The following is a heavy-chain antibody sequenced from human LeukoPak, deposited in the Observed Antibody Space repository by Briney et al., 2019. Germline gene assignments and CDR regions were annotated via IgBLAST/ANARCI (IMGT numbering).Heavy chain of an antibody. D-gene: IGHD2-21*02. V-gene: IGHV3-30-3*01. CDR1: GFTFSSYA. Sequence: GGSLRLSCAASGFTFSSYAMHWVRQAPGKGLEWVAVISYDGSNEYYADSVKGRFTISRDNSKNTLYLQMNSLRAEDTAVYYCARPLAYCGGDCFGDYYYYGMDVWGQGTTVTVSS. CDR3: ARPLAYCGGDCFGDYYYYGMDV. CDR2: ISYDGSNE. J-gene: IGHJ6*02.